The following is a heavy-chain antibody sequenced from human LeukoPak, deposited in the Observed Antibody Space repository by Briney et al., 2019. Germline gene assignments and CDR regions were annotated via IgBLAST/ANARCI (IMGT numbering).Heavy chain of an antibody. D-gene: IGHD1-26*01. Sequence: GGSLRLSCAASGFTFSRYGMHWVRQAPGKGLEWVSSISSSSSYIYYADSVKGRFTISRDNAKNSLYLQMNSLRAEDTAVYYCAAYSGSYPEYFQYWGQGILVTVSS. CDR2: ISSSSSYI. CDR3: AAYSGSYPEYFQY. V-gene: IGHV3-21*01. J-gene: IGHJ1*01. CDR1: GFTFSRYG.